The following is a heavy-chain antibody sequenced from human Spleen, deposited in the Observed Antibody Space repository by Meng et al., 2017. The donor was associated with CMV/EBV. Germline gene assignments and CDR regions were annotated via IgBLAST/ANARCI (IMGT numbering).Heavy chain of an antibody. CDR1: GYPFISYG. CDR3: AREGRYSSSSVDY. CDR2: ISGYNGRT. J-gene: IGHJ4*02. V-gene: IGHV1-18*01. D-gene: IGHD6-6*01. Sequence: ASVKVSCKTSGYPFISYGISWVRQAPGKGLEWMGWISGYNGRTNYAQSFQGRLTLTTDTSTSTAYMELRSLRSDDTAVYYCAREGRYSSSSVDYWGQGTLVTVSS.